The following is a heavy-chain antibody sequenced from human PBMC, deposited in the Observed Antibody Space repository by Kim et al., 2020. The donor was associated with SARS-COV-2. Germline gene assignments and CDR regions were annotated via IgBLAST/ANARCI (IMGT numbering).Heavy chain of an antibody. J-gene: IGHJ6*02. D-gene: IGHD3-10*01. CDR3: AKDLTLVLYVYYGLGV. Sequence: SVKGRFTISRDNSKNTLYLQMNSLRAEDTAVYYCAKDLTLVLYVYYGLGVWGQGTMVTVSS. V-gene: IGHV3-23*01.